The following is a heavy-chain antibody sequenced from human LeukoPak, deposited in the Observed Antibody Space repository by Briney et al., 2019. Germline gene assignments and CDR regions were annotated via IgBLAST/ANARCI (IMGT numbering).Heavy chain of an antibody. V-gene: IGHV3-66*01. J-gene: IGHJ3*02. CDR2: IYSGGST. CDR3: ASYRYGSSFAFDI. D-gene: IGHD6-6*01. CDR1: GFTVSTNY. Sequence: RGSLRLSCGASGFTVSTNYMSWVRQAPGKGLEWVSIIYSGGSTYYADSVKGRFTISRDNSKNTLYLQMNSLRAEDTAVYYCASYRYGSSFAFDIWGQGTMVTVSS.